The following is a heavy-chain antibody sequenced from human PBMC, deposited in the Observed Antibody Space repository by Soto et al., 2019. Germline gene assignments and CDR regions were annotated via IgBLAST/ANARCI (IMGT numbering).Heavy chain of an antibody. Sequence: PGESLNISCKGSGYSFTSYWIGWVRQMPGKGLEWMGIIYPGDSDTRYSPSFQGQVTISADKSISTAYLQWSSLKASDTAMYYCARQGPRGRYFDWNRVPDVWGQGTTVTVSS. CDR2: IYPGDSDT. CDR3: ARQGPRGRYFDWNRVPDV. V-gene: IGHV5-51*01. J-gene: IGHJ6*02. D-gene: IGHD3-9*01. CDR1: GYSFTSYW.